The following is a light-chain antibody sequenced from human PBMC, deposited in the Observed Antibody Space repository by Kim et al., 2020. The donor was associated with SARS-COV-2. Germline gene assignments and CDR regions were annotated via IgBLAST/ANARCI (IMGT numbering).Light chain of an antibody. J-gene: IGKJ1*01. CDR2: AAS. CDR1: QRISSS. CDR3: QQSYTFPRT. Sequence: ASVGDRVTITCRTSQRISSSLNWYQQKPGTAPKLLSYAASGLQSGVPSRFSGSGSGTDFTLTINGLQPEDFATYFCQQSYTFPRTFGQGTKVDIK. V-gene: IGKV1-39*01.